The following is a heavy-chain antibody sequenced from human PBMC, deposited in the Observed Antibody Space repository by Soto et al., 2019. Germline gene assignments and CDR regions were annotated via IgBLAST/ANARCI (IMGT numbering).Heavy chain of an antibody. D-gene: IGHD3-10*01. CDR1: GYTFTSYG. CDR3: ARGPRYYYGSGSLRDDY. V-gene: IGHV1-18*01. CDR2: ISAYNGNT. J-gene: IGHJ4*02. Sequence: QVQLVQSGAEVKKPGASVKVSCKASGYTFTSYGISWVRQAPGQGLEWMGWISAYNGNTNYAQKLQGRVTMTTDTSXSXXYMELRRLRSDDTAVYYCARGPRYYYGSGSLRDDYWGQGTLVTVSS.